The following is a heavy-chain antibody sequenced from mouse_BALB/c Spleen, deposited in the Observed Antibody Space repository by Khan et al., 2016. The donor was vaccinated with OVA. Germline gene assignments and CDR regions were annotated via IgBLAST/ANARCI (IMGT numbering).Heavy chain of an antibody. CDR2: ISYSGNT. CDR3: ARVYGGDFDY. D-gene: IGHD2-10*02. J-gene: IGHJ2*01. Sequence: EVQLQESGPGLVKPSQSLSLTCTVTGYSITSDYAWNWIRQFPGNKLEWMGHISYSGNTKYNLSLKSRISVTRDTSKNQIFLQLNSVTAEDTATYYCARVYGGDFDYWGQGTTLTVSS. V-gene: IGHV3-2*02. CDR1: GYSITSDYA.